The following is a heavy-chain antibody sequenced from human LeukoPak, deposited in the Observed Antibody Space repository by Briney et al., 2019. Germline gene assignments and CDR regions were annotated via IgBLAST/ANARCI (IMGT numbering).Heavy chain of an antibody. CDR2: IKAKAHGGTI. J-gene: IGHJ4*02. CDR3: ARDLSTPNLEFLGY. Sequence: GGSLRLSCAASGFTFVNAWMAWVRQAPGKGLEWVGRIKAKAHGGTIEYAAPVKGRFTISRDNAKNSLYLQMNSLRAEDTAVYYCARDLSTPNLEFLGYWGQGTLVTVSS. CDR1: GFTFVNAW. V-gene: IGHV3-15*01. D-gene: IGHD3-16*01.